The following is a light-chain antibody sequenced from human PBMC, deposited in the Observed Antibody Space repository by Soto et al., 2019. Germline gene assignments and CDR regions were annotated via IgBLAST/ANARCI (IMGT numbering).Light chain of an antibody. CDR1: SSDVGGYNY. CDR3: SSYTSSSTYV. CDR2: EVS. V-gene: IGLV2-14*01. Sequence: QSALTQPASVSGSPGQPITISCTGTSSDVGGYNYVSWYQQHPGKAPKLMIYEVSNRPSGVSNRFSGSKSGNTASLTISGLQAEDGADYYCSSYTSSSTYVFGTGTKVTVL. J-gene: IGLJ1*01.